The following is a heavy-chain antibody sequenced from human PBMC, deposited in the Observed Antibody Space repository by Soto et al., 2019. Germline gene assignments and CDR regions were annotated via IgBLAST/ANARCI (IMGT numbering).Heavy chain of an antibody. D-gene: IGHD5-18*01. CDR2: IWYDGSNK. CDR1: GFTFSSYG. CDR3: ARDVIGGYSYTYGMDV. Sequence: GGSLRLSCAASGFTFSSYGMHWVRQAPGKGLEWVAVIWYDGSNKYYADSVKGRFTISRDNSKNTLYLQMNSLRAEDTAVYYCARDVIGGYSYTYGMDVWGQGTTVTVSS. V-gene: IGHV3-33*01. J-gene: IGHJ6*02.